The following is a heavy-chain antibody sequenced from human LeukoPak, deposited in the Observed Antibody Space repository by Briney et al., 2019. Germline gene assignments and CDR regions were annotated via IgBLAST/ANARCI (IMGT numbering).Heavy chain of an antibody. CDR1: GGSISSYY. J-gene: IGHJ4*02. CDR2: IYTSGST. Sequence: PSETLSLTCTVSGGSISSYYWSWIRQPPGKGLEWIGYIYTSGSTNYNPSLKSRVTISVDTSKNQFSPKLSSVTAADTAVYYCARQGVGATFFDYWGQGTLVTVSS. V-gene: IGHV4-4*09. D-gene: IGHD1-26*01. CDR3: ARQGVGATFFDY.